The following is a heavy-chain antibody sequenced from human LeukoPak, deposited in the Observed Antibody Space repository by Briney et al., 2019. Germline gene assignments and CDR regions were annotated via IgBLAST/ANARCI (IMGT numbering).Heavy chain of an antibody. CDR1: GFTVSSNY. CDR2: IYSGGST. V-gene: IGHV3-53*01. CDR3: TTVDSSSSKLLWFGEYYYYMDV. D-gene: IGHD3-10*01. Sequence: GGSLRLSCAASGFTVSSNYMSWVRQAPGKGLEWVSVIYSGGSTYYADSVKGRFTISRDNSKNTLYLQMNSLRAEDTAVYYCTTVDSSSSKLLWFGEYYYYMDVRGKGTTVTVSS. J-gene: IGHJ6*03.